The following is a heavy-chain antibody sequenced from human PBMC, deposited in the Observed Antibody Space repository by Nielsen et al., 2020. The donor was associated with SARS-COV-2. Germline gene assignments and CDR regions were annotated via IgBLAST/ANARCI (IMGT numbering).Heavy chain of an antibody. V-gene: IGHV3-21*01. D-gene: IGHD3-22*01. J-gene: IGHJ4*02. CDR3: ARGFGDSSGYVQHDDTIDY. CDR2: ISSSSSYI. Sequence: VRQCPGKGLEWVSSISSSSSYIYYADSVKGRFTISRDNAKNSLYLQMNSLRAEDTAVYYCARGFGDSSGYVQHDDTIDYWGQGTLVTVSS.